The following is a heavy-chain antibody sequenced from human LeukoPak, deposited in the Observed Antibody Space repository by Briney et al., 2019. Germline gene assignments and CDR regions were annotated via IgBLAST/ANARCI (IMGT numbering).Heavy chain of an antibody. CDR3: ARSYSSSSVTLDY. CDR1: GGSISSYY. Sequence: SETLSLTCTVSGGSISSYYWSWLRQPPGKGLEWIGYIYYSGSTDYNPSLKSRVTISVDTSKNQFSLKLSSVTAADTAVYYCARSYSSSSVTLDYWGQGTLVTVSS. J-gene: IGHJ4*02. V-gene: IGHV4-59*01. CDR2: IYYSGST. D-gene: IGHD6-6*01.